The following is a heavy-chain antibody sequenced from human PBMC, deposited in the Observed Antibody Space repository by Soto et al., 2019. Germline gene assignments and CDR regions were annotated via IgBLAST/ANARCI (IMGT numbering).Heavy chain of an antibody. CDR1: DGSINSDY. CDR2: IFYTGST. CDR3: SRGYYYYYIDV. Sequence: QVRLQESGPGLVKPSETLSLTCTVSDGSINSDYWSWIRQPPGKGLEWIGYIFYTGSTNYNPSLQSRVTISFDKAKNPFSLTLTSVTAADTAVYYCSRGYYYYYIDVWGRGTTVTVSS. V-gene: IGHV4-59*01. J-gene: IGHJ6*03.